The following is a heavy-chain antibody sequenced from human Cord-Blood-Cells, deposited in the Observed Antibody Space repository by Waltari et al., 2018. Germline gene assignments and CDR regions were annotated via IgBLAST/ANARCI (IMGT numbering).Heavy chain of an antibody. V-gene: IGHV1-2*02. CDR1: GYTFTGYY. Sequence: QVQLVQSGAEVKKPGASVKVSCKASGYTFTGYYMLWVRQAPGQGLEWMGWINTNSGGTNYAQKFQGRVTMTRDTSISTAYMELSRLRSDDTAVYYCARELEQPLDAFDIWGQGTMVTVSS. CDR3: ARELEQPLDAFDI. J-gene: IGHJ3*02. CDR2: INTNSGGT. D-gene: IGHD1-1*01.